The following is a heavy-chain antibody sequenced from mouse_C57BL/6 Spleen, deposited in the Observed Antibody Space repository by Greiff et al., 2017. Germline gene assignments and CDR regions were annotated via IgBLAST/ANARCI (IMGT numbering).Heavy chain of an antibody. Sequence: QVQLQQSGAELMKPGASAKLPCKATGYTFTDYWIEWVKQRPGHGLEWIGEVLPGSGSTNYNEKFKGRATITEDTSSNTAYMQLSSQTTEDSAIYYCSREIYDGDIGGDYWGQGATLTVSS. J-gene: IGHJ2*01. CDR1: GYTFTDYW. CDR2: VLPGSGST. V-gene: IGHV1-9*01. D-gene: IGHD2-3*01. CDR3: SREIYDGDIGGDY.